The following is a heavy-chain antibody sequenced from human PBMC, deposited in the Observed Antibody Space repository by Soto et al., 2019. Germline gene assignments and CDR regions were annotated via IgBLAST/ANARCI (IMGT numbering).Heavy chain of an antibody. D-gene: IGHD2-2*01. CDR2: ISAYNGNT. CDR1: GYTFTSYG. V-gene: IGHV1-18*01. J-gene: IGHJ6*03. Sequence: QVQLVQSGAEVKKPGASVKVSCKASGYTFTSYGISWVRQAPGQGLEWMGWISAYNGNTNYARKLQGRVTMTTDTSTSTAYMELRSLRSDDTAVYYCARVYCSSTSCYAAYYYMDVWGKGTTVTVSS. CDR3: ARVYCSSTSCYAAYYYMDV.